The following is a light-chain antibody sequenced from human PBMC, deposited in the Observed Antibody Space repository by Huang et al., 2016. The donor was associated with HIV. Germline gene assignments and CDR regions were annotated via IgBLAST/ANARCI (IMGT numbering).Light chain of an antibody. CDR1: QSVGVY. Sequence: EIVFTQSPATLSLSPGDRATLSCRASQSVGVYLAWYQQKPGQAPRLLIFEASNRATGIPDRFSGSESGTDFTLTIDSLQPDDFAIYYCQQRTKWPPVLTFGGGTRVEIK. CDR2: EAS. J-gene: IGKJ4*01. V-gene: IGKV3-11*01. CDR3: QQRTKWPPVLT.